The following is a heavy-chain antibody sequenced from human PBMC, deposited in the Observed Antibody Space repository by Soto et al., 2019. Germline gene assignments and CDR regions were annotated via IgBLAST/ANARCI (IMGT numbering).Heavy chain of an antibody. Sequence: PSETLSLTCTVSGGSISSSSYYWGWIRRPPGKGLEWIGSIYYSGSTYYNPSLKSRVTISVDTSKNQFSLKLSSVTAADTAVYYCARSRRITIFGVVTFFDYWGQGTLVTGS. CDR1: GGSISSSSYY. J-gene: IGHJ4*02. D-gene: IGHD3-3*01. V-gene: IGHV4-39*01. CDR2: IYYSGST. CDR3: ARSRRITIFGVVTFFDY.